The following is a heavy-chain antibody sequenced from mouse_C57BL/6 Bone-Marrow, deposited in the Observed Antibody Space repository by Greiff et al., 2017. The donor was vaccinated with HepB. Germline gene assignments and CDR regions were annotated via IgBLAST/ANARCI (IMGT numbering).Heavy chain of an antibody. CDR1: GYTFTNYW. CDR2: INPSSGYT. V-gene: IGHV1-7*01. D-gene: IGHD1-1*02. Sequence: QVQLQQSGAELAKPGASVKLSCKASGYTFTNYWMHWVKQRPGQGLEWIGYINPSSGYTKYDQKFKDKATLTADKSSSTAYMQLSSLTYEDSAVDYCGRHCGYRYFDDWGTGTTVTVSS. J-gene: IGHJ1*03. CDR3: GRHCGYRYFDD.